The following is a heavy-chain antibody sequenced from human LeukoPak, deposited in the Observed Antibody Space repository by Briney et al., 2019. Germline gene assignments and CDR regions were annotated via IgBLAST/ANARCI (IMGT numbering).Heavy chain of an antibody. CDR2: IYTTGTT. J-gene: IGHJ4*02. V-gene: IGHV4-4*07. D-gene: IGHD1-26*01. CDR3: ARDVGASNFDS. Sequence: SETLSLTCTVSGGSITSYYWSWIRQSAEKGLEGIGRIYTTGTTNYNPSLKGRVTVSVDTSKNQFFLKLRSVTAADTAVYYCARDVGASNFDSWGQGVPVTVSS. CDR1: GGSITSYY.